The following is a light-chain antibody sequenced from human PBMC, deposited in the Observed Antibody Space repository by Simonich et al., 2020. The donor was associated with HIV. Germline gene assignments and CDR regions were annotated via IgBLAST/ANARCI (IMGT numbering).Light chain of an antibody. J-gene: IGKJ1*01. Sequence: DIVMTQSPDSLAVSLGERATINCKSSQSVLYRSNNKNYLAWYQQKPGQPPKLLIYWASPRESGVPDRFGGSGSGTDFTLTISSLQAEDVAVYYCQQYYSTPTFGQGTKVEIK. CDR1: QSVLYRSNNKNY. CDR2: WAS. V-gene: IGKV4-1*01. CDR3: QQYYSTPT.